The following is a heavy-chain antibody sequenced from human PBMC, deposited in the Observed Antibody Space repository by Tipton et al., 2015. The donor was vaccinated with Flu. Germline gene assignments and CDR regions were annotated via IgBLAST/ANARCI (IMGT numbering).Heavy chain of an antibody. CDR2: INPSGGAA. CDR3: ARDQTLTY. CDR1: GYTFTKYF. V-gene: IGHV1-46*01. J-gene: IGHJ4*02. Sequence: QLVQSGAEVEKPGASVRVSCKTSGYTFTKYFIHWVRQAPGQGLEWMGFINPSGGAASYAQNFRGRVTMTRDMSTNTVYMELSSLTSEDTAVYYCARDQTLTYWGQGTLLTVSS. D-gene: IGHD3-9*01.